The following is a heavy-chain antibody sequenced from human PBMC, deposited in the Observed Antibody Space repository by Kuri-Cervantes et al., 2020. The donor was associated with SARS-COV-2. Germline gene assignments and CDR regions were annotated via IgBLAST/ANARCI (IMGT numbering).Heavy chain of an antibody. CDR3: ARQTMSSITIFGVVTQNYYFDY. D-gene: IGHD3-3*01. J-gene: IGHJ4*02. CDR2: INHSGST. Sequence: SQTLSLTCAVYGGSFSGYYWSWIRQPPGKGLEWIGEINHSGSTNYNPSLKSRVTISVDTSKNQFSLKLSSVTAADTAVYYCARQTMSSITIFGVVTQNYYFDYWGQGTLVTVSS. CDR1: GGSFSGYY. V-gene: IGHV4-34*01.